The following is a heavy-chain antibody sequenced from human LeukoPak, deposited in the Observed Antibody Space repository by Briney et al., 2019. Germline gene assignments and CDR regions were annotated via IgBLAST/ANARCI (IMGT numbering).Heavy chain of an antibody. CDR3: GGGATVVNDY. CDR1: GGSISSYY. CDR2: IYYSGST. D-gene: IGHD4-17*01. V-gene: IGHV4-59*01. J-gene: IGHJ4*02. Sequence: PSETLSLTCTVSGGSISSYYWSWIRQPPGKGLEWIGYIYYSGSTNYNPSLKSRVTISVDTSKNQFSLKLSSVTAADTAVYYCGGGATVVNDYWGQGTLVTVSS.